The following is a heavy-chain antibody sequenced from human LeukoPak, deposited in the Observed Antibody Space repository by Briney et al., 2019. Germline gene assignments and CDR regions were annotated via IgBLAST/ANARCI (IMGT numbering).Heavy chain of an antibody. Sequence: SETLSLTCTVYGYSISSGYYWGWIRQPPGKGLECIGSIYHSGSTYYNPSLKSRVTISVDTSKNQFSLKLSSVTAADTAVYYCARGYCSGGSCYSYYYYNYMDVWGKGTTATVSS. J-gene: IGHJ6*03. D-gene: IGHD2-15*01. CDR3: ARGYCSGGSCYSYYYYNYMDV. CDR2: IYHSGST. V-gene: IGHV4-38-2*02. CDR1: GYSISSGYY.